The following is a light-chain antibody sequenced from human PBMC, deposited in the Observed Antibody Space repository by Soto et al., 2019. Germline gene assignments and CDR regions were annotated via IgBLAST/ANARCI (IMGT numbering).Light chain of an antibody. J-gene: IGKJ1*01. V-gene: IGKV1-5*03. CDR2: KAS. CDR3: QHYNSYSEA. Sequence: DLQMNQSPSTLSASVEDRVTITCRASQTISSWLAWYQQKPGKAPKLLIYKASTLKSGVPSRFSGSGSGTEFTLTISSLQPDDFATYYCQHYNSYSEALGQGAKV. CDR1: QTISSW.